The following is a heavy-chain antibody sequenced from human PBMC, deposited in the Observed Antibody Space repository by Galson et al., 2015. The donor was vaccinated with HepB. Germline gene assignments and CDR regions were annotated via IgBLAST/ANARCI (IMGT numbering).Heavy chain of an antibody. CDR3: ARDRSGSSGYYPLDNWFDP. CDR2: ISAYNGNT. Sequence: SVKVSCKASGYTFTSYGISWVRQAPGQGLEWMGWISAYNGNTNYAQKLQGRVTMTTDTSTSTAYMELRSLRSDDTAVYYCARDRSGSSGYYPLDNWFDPWGQGTLVTVSS. V-gene: IGHV1-18*01. J-gene: IGHJ5*02. CDR1: GYTFTSYG. D-gene: IGHD3-22*01.